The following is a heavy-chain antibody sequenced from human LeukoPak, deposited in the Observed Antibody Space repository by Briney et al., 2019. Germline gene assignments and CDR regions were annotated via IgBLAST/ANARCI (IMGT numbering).Heavy chain of an antibody. CDR3: ARHRAYSSSSPFDY. V-gene: IGHV4-59*08. CDR2: IYYTGST. J-gene: IGHJ4*02. CDR1: GGSISSLY. D-gene: IGHD6-6*01. Sequence: SETLSLTCSVSGGSISSLYWSWIRQPPGKGLEWIGYIYYTGSTNYNPSLKSRVTMFVDMSKNQFSLRLSSVTAADTAVCYCARHRAYSSSSPFDYWGQGTLVTVSS.